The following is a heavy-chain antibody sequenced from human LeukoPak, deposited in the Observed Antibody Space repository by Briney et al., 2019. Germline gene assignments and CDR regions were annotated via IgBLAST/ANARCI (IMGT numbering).Heavy chain of an antibody. Sequence: ASVKVSCKASGYTFTSYGISWVRQAPGQGLEWMGWISPYNGNTNYAQKLRGRLTLTTDTSTNTAYMELKSLGFDDSAVYFCARHYYGSGTYYHFDSWGPGTLVTVSS. CDR3: ARHYYGSGTYYHFDS. J-gene: IGHJ4*02. CDR1: GYTFTSYG. D-gene: IGHD3-10*01. CDR2: ISPYNGNT. V-gene: IGHV1-18*01.